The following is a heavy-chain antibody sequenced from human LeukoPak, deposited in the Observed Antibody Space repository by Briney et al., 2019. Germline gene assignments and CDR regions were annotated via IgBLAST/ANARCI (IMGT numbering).Heavy chain of an antibody. J-gene: IGHJ4*02. CDR3: ARGFHRLYGSGNYYNPEFDY. V-gene: IGHV1-2*02. CDR2: INPNSGGT. Sequence: ASVKVSCKASGYTFTGYYMHWVRQAPGQGLEWMGWINPNSGGTNYAQKFQGRVAITADKSTSTAYMELSSLRSEDTAVYYCARGFHRLYGSGNYYNPEFDYWGQGTLVTVSS. CDR1: GYTFTGYY. D-gene: IGHD3-10*01.